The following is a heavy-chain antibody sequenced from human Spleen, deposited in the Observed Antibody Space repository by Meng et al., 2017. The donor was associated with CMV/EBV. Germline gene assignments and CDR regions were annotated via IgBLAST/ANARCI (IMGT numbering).Heavy chain of an antibody. CDR2: ISSSGSTI. CDR3: ARSHIVVVPAARYYYYYGMDV. CDR1: GFTFSSYE. V-gene: IGHV3-48*03. Sequence: GESLKISCAASGFTFSSYEMNWVRQAPGKGLEWVSYISSSGSTIYYADSVKGRFTISRDNAKNSLYLQMNSLRAEDTAVYYCARSHIVVVPAARYYYYYGMDVWGQGTTVTVS. D-gene: IGHD2-2*01. J-gene: IGHJ6*02.